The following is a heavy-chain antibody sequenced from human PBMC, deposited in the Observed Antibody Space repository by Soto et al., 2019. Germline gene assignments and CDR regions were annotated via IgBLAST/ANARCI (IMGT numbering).Heavy chain of an antibody. CDR1: GGTFSSYA. V-gene: IGHV3-23*04. J-gene: IGHJ5*02. CDR2: ISGSGGST. CDR3: AKESNWNPGVWFDP. D-gene: IGHD1-1*01. Sequence: VQLVQSGAEVKKPGSSVKVSCKASGGTFSSYAMSWVRQAPGKGLEWVSAISGSGGSTYYADSVKGRFTISRDNYKNTLYLQMNSLRAEDTAVYYCAKESNWNPGVWFDPWGQGTLVTVSS.